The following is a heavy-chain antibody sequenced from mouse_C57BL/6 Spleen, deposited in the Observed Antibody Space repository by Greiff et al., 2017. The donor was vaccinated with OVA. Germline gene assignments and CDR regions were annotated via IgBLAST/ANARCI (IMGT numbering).Heavy chain of an antibody. Sequence: QVQLQQPGAELVRPGTSVKLSCKASGYTFTSYWMHWVKQRPGQGLEWIGVIDPSASYTNYNQKFKGKATLTVDTSSSTVYMQLSSLTSEDSAVYYCAITTVVIDYWGQGTTLTVSS. V-gene: IGHV1-59*01. J-gene: IGHJ2*01. CDR3: AITTVVIDY. D-gene: IGHD1-1*01. CDR2: IDPSASYT. CDR1: GYTFTSYW.